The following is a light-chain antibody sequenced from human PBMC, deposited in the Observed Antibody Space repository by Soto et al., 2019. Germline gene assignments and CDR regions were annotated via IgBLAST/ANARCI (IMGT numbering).Light chain of an antibody. Sequence: IRMTQSPSSLSASTGDRVTITCRASQTISSWSAWYQQKPGKAPKLLIYKASTLKSGVPSRFSGSGSGTEFTLTISSLQPDDFATYYCQHYNSYSEAFGQGTKVDVK. CDR1: QTISSW. J-gene: IGKJ1*01. V-gene: IGKV1-5*03. CDR2: KAS. CDR3: QHYNSYSEA.